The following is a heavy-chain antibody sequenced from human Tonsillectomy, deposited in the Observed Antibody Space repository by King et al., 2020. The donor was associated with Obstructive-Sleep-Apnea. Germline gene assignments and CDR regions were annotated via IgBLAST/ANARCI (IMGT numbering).Heavy chain of an antibody. J-gene: IGHJ6*02. CDR1: GGSIISFY. CDR3: SRDTRMAAAGTGYYDYGMDV. D-gene: IGHD6-13*01. V-gene: IGHV4-59*01. Sequence: QLQESGPGLVTPSETLSLTCTVSGGSIISFYCSWIRQPPGKGLEWIGYIYHSGTTNYNPSLNSRVTISVDTSKNPFSLNRSSVTAAETAVYYCSRDTRMAAAGTGYYDYGMDVWGQGTTVTVSS. CDR2: IYHSGTT.